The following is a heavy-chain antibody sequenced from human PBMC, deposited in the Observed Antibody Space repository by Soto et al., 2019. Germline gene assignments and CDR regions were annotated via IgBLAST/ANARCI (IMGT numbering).Heavy chain of an antibody. CDR1: GFSLSTSGVG. D-gene: IGHD2-15*01. V-gene: IGHV2-5*02. J-gene: IGHJ4*02. CDR2: IYWDDDK. CDR3: APVVVEATANLWYAFDS. Sequence: QITLKESGPTLVKPTQPLTLTCTFSGFSLSTSGVGVGWIRQPPGKALEWLALIYWDDDKRYSPSLKSRFTITKDTSKNQVGLTRTNIDPVDPATYFRAPVVVEATANLWYAFDSWGQGTLVTVSS.